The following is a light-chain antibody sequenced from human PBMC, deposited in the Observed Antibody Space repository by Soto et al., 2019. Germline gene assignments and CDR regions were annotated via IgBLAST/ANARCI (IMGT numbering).Light chain of an antibody. CDR2: GAS. J-gene: IGKJ2*01. CDR1: QTVVNN. Sequence: ERVMTQSPATLSVFPGERATLSCRASQTVVNNLAWYQQKPGQAPRLLIYGASTRATGIPARFSGSGSGTEFTLTINSLQSEDFAVYSCQQYNNWPYTFGQGTKLEIK. V-gene: IGKV3-15*01. CDR3: QQYNNWPYT.